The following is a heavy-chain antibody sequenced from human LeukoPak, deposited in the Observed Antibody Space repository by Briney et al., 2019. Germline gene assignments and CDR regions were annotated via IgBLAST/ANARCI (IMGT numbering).Heavy chain of an antibody. J-gene: IGHJ6*02. V-gene: IGHV3-53*01. Sequence: GGSLRLSCAASGFTVSSNYMSWVRQAPGKGLEWVSVIYSGGSTYYADSVKGRFTISRDNSKNTLYLQMNSLRAEDTAVYYCARVGITGTTAPNYYYYYGMDVWGQGTTVTVSS. D-gene: IGHD1-7*01. CDR2: IYSGGST. CDR1: GFTVSSNY. CDR3: ARVGITGTTAPNYYYYYGMDV.